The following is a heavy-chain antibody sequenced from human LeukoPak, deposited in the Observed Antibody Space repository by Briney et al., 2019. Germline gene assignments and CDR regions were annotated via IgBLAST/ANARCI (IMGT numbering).Heavy chain of an antibody. D-gene: IGHD3-9*01. CDR1: GYTFTSYY. V-gene: IGHV1-46*01. J-gene: IGHJ4*02. Sequence: ASVKVSCKASGYTFTSYYMHWVRQAPGQGLEWVGIINPSGDPTTYAQKFQGRVTMTSDMSTSTVYMELSSLRSEDTAVYYCARDLRYFDWLLSVTFDYWGQGTLVTVSS. CDR2: INPSGDPT. CDR3: ARDLRYFDWLLSVTFDY.